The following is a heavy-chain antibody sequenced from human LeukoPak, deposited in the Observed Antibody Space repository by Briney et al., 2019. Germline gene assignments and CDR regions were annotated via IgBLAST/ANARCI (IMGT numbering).Heavy chain of an antibody. J-gene: IGHJ4*02. CDR2: IYYSGST. CDR1: GGSISSSSYY. Sequence: SETLSLTCTVSGGSISSSSYYWGWIRQPPGKGLEWIGSIYYSGSTYYNPSLKSRVTISGDTSKNQFSLKLSSVTAADTAVYYCARDRGLQGIIVVAFFDFWGQGTLVTVSS. D-gene: IGHD3-22*01. CDR3: ARDRGLQGIIVVAFFDF. V-gene: IGHV4-39*07.